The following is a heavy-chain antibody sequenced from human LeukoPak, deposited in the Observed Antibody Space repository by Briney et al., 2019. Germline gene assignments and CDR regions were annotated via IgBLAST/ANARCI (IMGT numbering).Heavy chain of an antibody. Sequence: PSETLSLTCTVPGGSISSYQWSWIRQPPGKVLEWIGNIYYSGSTNYNPSLESRAIISVNTFKNQFSLKLSPVTAADTALYYCARVGVDHSGNIIKYFFDYWGQGTLVTVSS. CDR3: ARVGVDHSGNIIKYFFDY. CDR2: IYYSGST. V-gene: IGHV4-59*01. D-gene: IGHD4-23*01. CDR1: GGSISSYQ. J-gene: IGHJ4*02.